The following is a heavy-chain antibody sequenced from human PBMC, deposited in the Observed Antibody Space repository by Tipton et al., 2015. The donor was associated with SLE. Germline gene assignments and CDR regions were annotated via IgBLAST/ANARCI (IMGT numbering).Heavy chain of an antibody. Sequence: GSLRLSCAASGFTVSSNYMSWVRQAPGKGLEWVSVIYSGGSTYYADSVKGRFTISRDNAKNSLYLQLNSLRAEDTAVYYCAREETGGSAYYDSSEAFDYWGQGTLVTVSS. CDR1: GFTVSSNY. CDR3: AREETGGSAYYDSSEAFDY. D-gene: IGHD3-22*01. CDR2: IYSGGST. V-gene: IGHV3-53*01. J-gene: IGHJ4*02.